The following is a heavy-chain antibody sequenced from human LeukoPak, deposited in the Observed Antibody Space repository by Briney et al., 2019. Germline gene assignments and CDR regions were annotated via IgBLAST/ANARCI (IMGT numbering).Heavy chain of an antibody. CDR2: IYYSGST. V-gene: IGHV4-61*01. D-gene: IGHD6-13*01. J-gene: IGHJ6*02. CDR3: ARTIAEAGTYYYYGMDV. Sequence: SETLSLTCTVSGGSVSSGSYYWSWIRQPPGKGLEWIGYIYYSGSTNYNPSLKSRVTISVDTSKNQFSLKLSSVTAADTAVYYCARTIAEAGTYYYYGMDVWGQGTTVTVSS. CDR1: GGSVSSGSYY.